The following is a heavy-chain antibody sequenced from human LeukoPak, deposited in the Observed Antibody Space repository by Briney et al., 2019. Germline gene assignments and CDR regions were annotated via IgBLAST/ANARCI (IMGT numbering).Heavy chain of an antibody. CDR2: ISYDGRQN. CDR1: GFTFSTYA. V-gene: IGHV3-30*04. D-gene: IGHD3-22*01. Sequence: GGSLRLSCAASGFTFSTYAMNWVRQAPGKGLEWVAVISYDGRQNYYADSVKGRFTISRDNSKNTLYLQMNSLRAEDTAVYFCAKDHYDSSGYYLDYWGQGTLVTVSS. CDR3: AKDHYDSSGYYLDY. J-gene: IGHJ4*02.